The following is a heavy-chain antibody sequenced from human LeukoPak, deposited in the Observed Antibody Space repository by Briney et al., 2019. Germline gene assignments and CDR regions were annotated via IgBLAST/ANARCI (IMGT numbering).Heavy chain of an antibody. Sequence: GGSLRLSCEASGFTFSDYWMTWVRQAPGKGLEWVANLNQYGNDKYYDDSVKGRFTIYRDNARNSLYLQMSSLTAEDTAVYYCAKDDAWLRFGEWSQGTLVTVSS. CDR2: LNQYGNDK. CDR1: GFTFSDYW. D-gene: IGHD3-10*01. V-gene: IGHV3-7*03. J-gene: IGHJ4*02. CDR3: AKDDAWLRFGE.